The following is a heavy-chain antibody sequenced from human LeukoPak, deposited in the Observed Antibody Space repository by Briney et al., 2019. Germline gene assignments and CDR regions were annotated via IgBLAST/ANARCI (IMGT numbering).Heavy chain of an antibody. V-gene: IGHV1-2*04. J-gene: IGHJ4*02. CDR1: GYTFTGYY. CDR2: INPNSGGT. Sequence: ASVKVSCKASGYTFTGYYMHWVRQAPGQGLKWMGWINPNSGGTNYAQKFQGWVTMTRDTSISTAYMELGRLRSDDTAVYYCARDGCSSTSCQRTFDYWGQGTLVTVSS. D-gene: IGHD2-2*01. CDR3: ARDGCSSTSCQRTFDY.